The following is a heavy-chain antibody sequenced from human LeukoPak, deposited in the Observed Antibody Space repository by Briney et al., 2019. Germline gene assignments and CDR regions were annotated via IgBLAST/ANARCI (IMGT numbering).Heavy chain of an antibody. CDR2: IYYSEST. CDR3: ARAIVVVPAARSLFDY. Sequence: SQTLSLTCTVSCGSISSGDYYWSWIRQPPGKGLEWIGYIYYSESTYYNPSLKSRVTISVDTSNNQYSLKLSSVTAADTAVYYCARAIVVVPAARSLFDYWGQGTLVTVSS. V-gene: IGHV4-30-4*08. J-gene: IGHJ4*02. CDR1: CGSISSGDYY. D-gene: IGHD2-2*01.